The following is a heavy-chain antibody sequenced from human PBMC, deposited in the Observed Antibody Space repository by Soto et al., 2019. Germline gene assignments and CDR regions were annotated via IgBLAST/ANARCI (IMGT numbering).Heavy chain of an antibody. CDR2: IDPGDSET. Sequence: RGESLKISCKGSGYSFTTFWISWVRQMPGKGLEWMGTIDPGDSETRYSPSFQGQVTISADKSISTTYLQWSSLKASDTALYYCARAQVVGEIYAMDVWGQGTTVTVSS. V-gene: IGHV5-51*01. CDR1: GYSFTTFW. D-gene: IGHD3-3*01. CDR3: ARAQVVGEIYAMDV. J-gene: IGHJ6*02.